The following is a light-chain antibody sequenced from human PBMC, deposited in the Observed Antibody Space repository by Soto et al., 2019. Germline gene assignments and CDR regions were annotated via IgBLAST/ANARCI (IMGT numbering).Light chain of an antibody. Sequence: QSALTQPVSVSGSPGQSITIACTGTSSDIGGYNFVSWYQQHPGKAPKLLIYDVGNRPSGVSNRFSGSKSGNTASLTISGLQAEDEAHYYCNSYRTVSTYVFGTGTKLTVL. CDR3: NSYRTVSTYV. J-gene: IGLJ1*01. CDR1: SSDIGGYNF. CDR2: DVG. V-gene: IGLV2-14*01.